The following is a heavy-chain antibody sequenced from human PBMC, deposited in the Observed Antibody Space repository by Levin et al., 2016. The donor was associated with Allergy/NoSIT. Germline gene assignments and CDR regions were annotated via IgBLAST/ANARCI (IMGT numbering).Heavy chain of an antibody. CDR2: IYYSGST. V-gene: IGHV4-59*08. J-gene: IGHJ4*02. CDR3: ARGIQLWSPDY. CDR1: GGSISSYY. D-gene: IGHD5-18*01. Sequence: SETLSLTCTVSGGSISSYYWSWIRQPPGKGLEWIGYIYYSGSTNXNPSLKSRVTISVDTSKNQFSLKLSSVTAADTAVYYCARGIQLWSPDYWGQGTLVTVSS.